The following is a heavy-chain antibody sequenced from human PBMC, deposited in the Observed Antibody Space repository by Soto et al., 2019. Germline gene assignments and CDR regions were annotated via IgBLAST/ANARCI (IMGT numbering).Heavy chain of an antibody. J-gene: IGHJ4*02. Sequence: PSETLSLTCTVSGGSISSSSYYWGWIRQPPGKGLEWIGSIYCSGSTYYNPSLKSRVTISVDTSKNLFSLKLSSVTAADTAVYYCARRVVVAAIFGYWGQGTLVTVSS. CDR3: ARRVVVAAIFGY. CDR1: GGSISSSSYY. V-gene: IGHV4-39*01. CDR2: IYCSGST. D-gene: IGHD2-15*01.